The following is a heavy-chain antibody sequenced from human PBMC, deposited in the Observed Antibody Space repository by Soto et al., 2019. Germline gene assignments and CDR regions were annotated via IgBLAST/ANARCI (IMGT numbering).Heavy chain of an antibody. Sequence: EVRLLESGGSLIHPGGSLRLSCAASGFTFSSYVMSWVRQAPGTRLEWVSGISGSGTSTYYADSVKGRFTIYRDNSKNTLYLQMTSLRAEDTADYYCAKDNSPYSGYNCFDDWGEGTLVTVSS. V-gene: IGHV3-23*01. J-gene: IGHJ4*02. D-gene: IGHD5-12*01. CDR3: AKDNSPYSGYNCFDD. CDR2: ISGSGTST. CDR1: GFTFSSYV.